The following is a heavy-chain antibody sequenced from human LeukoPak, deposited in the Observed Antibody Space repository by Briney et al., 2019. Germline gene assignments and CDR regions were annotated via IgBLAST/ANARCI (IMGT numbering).Heavy chain of an antibody. V-gene: IGHV3-23*01. CDR3: AKDLRMDTAMGYIDY. Sequence: PGGSLRLSCAASGFTFSSYGMSWVRQAPGKGLEWVSAISGSGGSTYYADSVKGRFTISRDNSKNTLYLQMNSLRAEDTAVYYCAKDLRMDTAMGYIDYWGQGTLVTVSS. D-gene: IGHD5-18*01. J-gene: IGHJ4*02. CDR2: ISGSGGST. CDR1: GFTFSSYG.